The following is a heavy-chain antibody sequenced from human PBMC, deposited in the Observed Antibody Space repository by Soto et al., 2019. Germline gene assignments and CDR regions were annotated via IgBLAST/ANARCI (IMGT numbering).Heavy chain of an antibody. CDR2: INGDGTET. Sequence: EVQLVVSGGGLVQPGGSLRLSCAASGFTFSNYWMTWVRQSPAKGLEWVATINGDGTETYYGDSVQGRFTISRDNAKNSLFPRLNTLRDDDTAVYYCVRARIDYWGQGTLVTVSS. J-gene: IGHJ4*02. V-gene: IGHV3-7*03. CDR1: GFTFSNYW. CDR3: VRARIDY.